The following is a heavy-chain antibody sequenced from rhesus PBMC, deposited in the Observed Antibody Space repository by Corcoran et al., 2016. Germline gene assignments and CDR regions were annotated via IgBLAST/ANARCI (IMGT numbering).Heavy chain of an antibody. CDR1: GDSISSRNW. V-gene: IGHV4-93*02. J-gene: IGHJ6*01. CDR2: IYGGSGST. Sequence: QVQLQESGPGLVKASETLSLSCGVSGDSISSRNWWTWIRPSPGKGLGWIGDIYGGSGSTNYNPSLKIRVTISADTSKKQFSLKLSSVTAADTAVYYCGRRPRNYGLDSWGQGVVVTVSS. CDR3: GRRPRNYGLDS.